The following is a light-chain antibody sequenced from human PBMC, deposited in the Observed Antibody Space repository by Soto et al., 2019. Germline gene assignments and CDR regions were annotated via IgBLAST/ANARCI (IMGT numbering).Light chain of an antibody. CDR3: MQDVELPFT. V-gene: IGKV2D-29*01. CDR1: QSLLHRDGKTY. J-gene: IGKJ4*01. Sequence: DVVMTQTPLSLSVTPGQPASMSCKSSQSLLHRDGKTYLYWYLQRPGQPPQLLMFEVSNRFSGVPDRFSGSGSGTDFTLKISRVEAEDVGVYYCMQDVELPFTFGGGTKVDIX. CDR2: EVS.